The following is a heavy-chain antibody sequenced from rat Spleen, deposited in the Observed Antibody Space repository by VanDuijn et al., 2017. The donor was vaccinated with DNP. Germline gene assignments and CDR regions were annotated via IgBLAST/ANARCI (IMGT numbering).Heavy chain of an antibody. D-gene: IGHD1-12*02. Sequence: EVQLVESGGGLVQPGRSMKLSCAASGFTFSDYYMAWVRQAPKKGLEWVASISYEGSNTYYGDSVKGRFTISRDNAKSTLYLQMNSLRSEDTATYYCATRRAMMVHITPHYYVMDAWGQGASVTVSS. CDR3: ATRRAMMVHITPHYYVMDA. J-gene: IGHJ4*01. CDR1: GFTFSDYY. CDR2: ISYEGSNT. V-gene: IGHV5-22*01.